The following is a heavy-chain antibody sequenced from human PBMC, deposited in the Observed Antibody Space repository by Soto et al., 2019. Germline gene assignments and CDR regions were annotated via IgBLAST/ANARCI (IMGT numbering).Heavy chain of an antibody. D-gene: IGHD2-15*01. CDR3: ARVRGGGSEYFFDY. Sequence: ASVKVSCKASGYTFTRYNVHWVRQAPGQGLEWMAIINPSGGTTYYVQKFEGRVTLTTDTSTSTVYMELSSLRSDDTAVYYCARVRGGGSEYFFDYWGQGALVTVSS. V-gene: IGHV1-46*01. CDR1: GYTFTRYN. CDR2: INPSGGTT. J-gene: IGHJ4*02.